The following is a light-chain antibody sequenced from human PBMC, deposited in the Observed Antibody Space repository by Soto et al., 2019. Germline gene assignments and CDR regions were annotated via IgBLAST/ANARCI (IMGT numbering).Light chain of an antibody. V-gene: IGKV3-15*01. CDR2: GAS. CDR1: QGVDSY. Sequence: EIVMTQSPATLSLSPGERATLSCRASQGVDSYLAWYQQKPGQAPRLLIYGASTRATDIPARFSGSGSGTAFTLTPPRLQSEDFSVYYWQQCRDGPRFTFGQGTRLEIK. J-gene: IGKJ5*01. CDR3: QQCRDGPRFT.